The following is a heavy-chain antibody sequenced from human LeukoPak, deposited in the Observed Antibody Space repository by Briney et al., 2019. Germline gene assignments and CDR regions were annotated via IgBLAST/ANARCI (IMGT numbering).Heavy chain of an antibody. V-gene: IGHV1-46*01. D-gene: IGHD6-19*01. J-gene: IGHJ4*02. Sequence: GASVKVSCKASGYTFTSYYMHWVRQAPGQGLEWMGIINPSGGSASYAQKFQGRVTMTRDTSTSTVYMELSSLRAEDTALYYCATEAWLGRYYFDYWGQGTLVTVSS. CDR2: INPSGGSA. CDR3: ATEAWLGRYYFDY. CDR1: GYTFTSYY.